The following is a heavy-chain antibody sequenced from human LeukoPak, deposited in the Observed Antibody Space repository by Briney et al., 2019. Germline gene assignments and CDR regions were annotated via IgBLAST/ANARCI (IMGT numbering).Heavy chain of an antibody. CDR1: GGSISSYY. CDR3: ARIEDYGGNSVNY. J-gene: IGHJ4*02. CDR2: IYYSGST. D-gene: IGHD4-23*01. Sequence: SEALSLTCTVSGGSISSYYWSWNRQPPGKGLEWIGYIYYSGSTNYNPSLKSRVTISVDTSKNQFSLKLSSVTAADTAVYYCARIEDYGGNSVNYWGQGTLVTVSS. V-gene: IGHV4-59*01.